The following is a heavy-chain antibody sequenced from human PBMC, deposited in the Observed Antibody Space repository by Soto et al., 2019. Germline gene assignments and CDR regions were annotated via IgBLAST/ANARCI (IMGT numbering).Heavy chain of an antibody. D-gene: IGHD2-8*02. Sequence: GGSLRLSCAASGFTFSSYGMHWVRQAPGKGLEWVAVIWYDGSNKYYADSVKGRFTISRDNSKNTLYLQMNSLRAEDTAVYYCAKDGLSGLYWPHFDYWGQGTLVTVSS. J-gene: IGHJ4*02. CDR3: AKDGLSGLYWPHFDY. CDR2: IWYDGSNK. CDR1: GFTFSSYG. V-gene: IGHV3-30*02.